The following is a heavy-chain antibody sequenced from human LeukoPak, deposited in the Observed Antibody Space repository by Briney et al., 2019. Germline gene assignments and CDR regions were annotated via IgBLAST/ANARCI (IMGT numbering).Heavy chain of an antibody. D-gene: IGHD2-21*01. Sequence: PSETLSLTCTVSGGSINSYYWTWIRQPPGKGLEWMGYIYYSESTNYNPSLKSRVTISVDTSKNQFSLRVSSVTAADTAVYYCARHLNNCGDDCYIFDYWGQGTLVTVSS. V-gene: IGHV4-59*08. J-gene: IGHJ4*02. CDR1: GGSINSYY. CDR2: IYYSEST. CDR3: ARHLNNCGDDCYIFDY.